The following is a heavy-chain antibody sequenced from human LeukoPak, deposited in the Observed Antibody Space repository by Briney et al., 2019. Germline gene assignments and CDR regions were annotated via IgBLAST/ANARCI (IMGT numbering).Heavy chain of an antibody. CDR2: ISGSGGST. V-gene: IGHV3-23*01. J-gene: IGHJ5*02. CDR1: GFTFSSYT. D-gene: IGHD6-19*01. CDR3: AKAPYSSGWYERFDP. Sequence: GGSLRLSCAASGFTFSSYTMSWVRQAPGKGLEWVSAISGSGGSTYYADSVKGRFTISRDNSKNTLYLQMNSLRGEDTAVYYCAKAPYSSGWYERFDPWGQGTLVTVSS.